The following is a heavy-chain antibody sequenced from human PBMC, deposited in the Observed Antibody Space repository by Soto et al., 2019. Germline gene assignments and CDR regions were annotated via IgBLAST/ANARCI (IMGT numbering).Heavy chain of an antibody. CDR1: GGTFSSYT. V-gene: IGHV1-69*08. CDR3: ARDRGQLSLFDY. D-gene: IGHD5-18*01. CDR2: FIPIVGIT. Sequence: QVQLVQSGAEVKKPGSSVKVSCKASGGTFSSYTITWVRQAPGQGLEWMGRFIPIVGITNYAEKFQGRVTITTDKSTTTAYMELNRLRSEDTAVYYCARDRGQLSLFDYWGQGTLVTVSS. J-gene: IGHJ4*02.